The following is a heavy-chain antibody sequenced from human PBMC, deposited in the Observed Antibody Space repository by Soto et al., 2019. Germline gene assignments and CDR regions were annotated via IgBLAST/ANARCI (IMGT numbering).Heavy chain of an antibody. D-gene: IGHD4-17*01. CDR2: ISYDGSNK. J-gene: IGHJ3*02. CDR1: GFTFSSYG. V-gene: IGHV3-30*18. Sequence: GGSLRLSCAASGFTFSSYGMHWVRQAPGKGLEWVAVISYDGSNKYYADSVKGRFTISRDNSKNTLYLQMNSLRAEDTAVYYCAKGSVTWAGFAFDIWGQGTMVTVSS. CDR3: AKGSVTWAGFAFDI.